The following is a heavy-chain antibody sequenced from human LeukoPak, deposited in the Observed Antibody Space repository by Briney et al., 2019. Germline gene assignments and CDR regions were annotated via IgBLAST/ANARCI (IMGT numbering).Heavy chain of an antibody. D-gene: IGHD3-22*01. CDR1: GFTFSSYW. J-gene: IGHJ4*02. CDR2: INSDGSST. Sequence: PGGSLRLSCAASGFTFSSYWMHWVRQAPGKGLVWVSRINSDGSSTSYADSVKGRFTISRDNAKNTLYLQMNSLRAEDTAVYYCARDSKRVWYYDSSGWPTDYWGQGTLVTVSS. CDR3: ARDSKRVWYYDSSGWPTDY. V-gene: IGHV3-74*01.